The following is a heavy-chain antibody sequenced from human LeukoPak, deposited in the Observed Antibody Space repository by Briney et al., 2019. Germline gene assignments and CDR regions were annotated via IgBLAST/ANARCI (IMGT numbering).Heavy chain of an antibody. CDR1: GFTFSSYA. D-gene: IGHD6-19*01. J-gene: IGHJ6*02. V-gene: IGHV3-23*01. Sequence: GGSLRLSCAASGFTFSSYAMGWVRQAPGKGLEWVSAISGSGGSTYYADSVKGRFTISRDNSKNTLYLQMNSLRAEDTAVYYCAKDLGAVTRYYYYYGMDVWGQGTTVTVSS. CDR3: AKDLGAVTRYYYYYGMDV. CDR2: ISGSGGST.